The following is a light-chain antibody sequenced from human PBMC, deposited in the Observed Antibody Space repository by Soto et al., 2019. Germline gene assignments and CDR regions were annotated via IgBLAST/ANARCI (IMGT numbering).Light chain of an antibody. CDR3: LQDYNYPQT. J-gene: IGKJ1*01. Sequence: IQMTQSPSSLSASVGERVTITCRSSQLIRSDLGWYQQKPGEVPRLLIYSASTLQSWVPSRFSGSASGTDFTLTISSLQPEDSATYYCLQDYNYPQTFGQGTKV. V-gene: IGKV1-6*01. CDR1: QLIRSD. CDR2: SAS.